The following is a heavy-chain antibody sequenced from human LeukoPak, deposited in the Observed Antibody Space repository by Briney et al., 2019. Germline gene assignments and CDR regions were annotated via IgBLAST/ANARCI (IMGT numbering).Heavy chain of an antibody. D-gene: IGHD4-17*01. CDR2: ISGSGGST. Sequence: RGSLRLSCAASGFTFSSYAMSWVRQAPGKGLEWVSAISGSGGSTYYADSVKGRFTISRDNSKNTLYLQMNSLRAEDTAVYYCAKTLGDYGDYWFDPWGQGTLVTVSS. V-gene: IGHV3-23*01. CDR1: GFTFSSYA. J-gene: IGHJ5*02. CDR3: AKTLGDYGDYWFDP.